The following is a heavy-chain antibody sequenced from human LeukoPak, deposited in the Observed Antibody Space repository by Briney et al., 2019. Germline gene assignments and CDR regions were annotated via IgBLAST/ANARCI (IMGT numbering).Heavy chain of an antibody. J-gene: IGHJ6*02. Sequence: AGGSLRLSCAASGFTFSNAWMNWVRQAPGKGLEWVSSISSSSHYIYYVDSVKGRFTISRDNAKNSLYLQMNGLRAEDSAAYYCARAKDIVVVPIANYDMDVWGQGTTVTVSS. CDR3: ARAKDIVVVPIANYDMDV. V-gene: IGHV3-21*01. CDR1: GFTFSNAW. CDR2: ISSSSHYI. D-gene: IGHD2-2*01.